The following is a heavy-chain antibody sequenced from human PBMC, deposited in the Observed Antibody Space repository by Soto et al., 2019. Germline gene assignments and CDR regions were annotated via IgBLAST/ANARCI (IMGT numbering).Heavy chain of an antibody. D-gene: IGHD3-3*01. V-gene: IGHV3-21*01. CDR2: ISSSSSYI. J-gene: IGHJ6*02. CDR1: GFTFSSYS. Sequence: GGSLRLSCAASGFTFSSYSMNWVRQAPGKGLEWVSSISSSSSYIYYADSVKGRFTISRDNAKNSLYLQMNSLRAEDTAVYYCAREPYYDFWSGYSEPNYYYGMDVWGQGTTVTVSS. CDR3: AREPYYDFWSGYSEPNYYYGMDV.